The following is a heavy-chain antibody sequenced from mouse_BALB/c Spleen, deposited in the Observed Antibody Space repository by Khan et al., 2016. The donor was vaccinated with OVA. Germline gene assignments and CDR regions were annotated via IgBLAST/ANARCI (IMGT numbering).Heavy chain of an antibody. CDR3: VRDGAYHRKDGWCAY. CDR2: INPSNGYT. V-gene: IGHV1-4*01. Sequence: LEESGAELARPGASVKMSCKASGYTFTSYTIHWIKERPGQGLEWIGYINPSNGYTNYNQKFKDKATLTTDKSSTTAYLQLSSLTSADSAVYNCVRDGAYHRKDGWCAYWGQGTLVTVSA. D-gene: IGHD2-14*01. CDR1: GYTFTSYT. J-gene: IGHJ3*01.